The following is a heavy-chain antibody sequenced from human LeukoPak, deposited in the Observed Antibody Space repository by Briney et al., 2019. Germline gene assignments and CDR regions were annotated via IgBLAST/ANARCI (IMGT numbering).Heavy chain of an antibody. Sequence: GGSLRLSCAASGFTFNTYTMNWVRQAPGKGLEWVSYISGSSGIIDYADSVRGRFTISRDNAKNSLYLQMNSLRAEDTAVYYCARDLGCTNGVCAPYYYYYGMDVWGQGTTVTVSS. CDR2: ISGSSGII. CDR3: ARDLGCTNGVCAPYYYYYGMDV. CDR1: GFTFNTYT. D-gene: IGHD2-8*01. V-gene: IGHV3-48*01. J-gene: IGHJ6*02.